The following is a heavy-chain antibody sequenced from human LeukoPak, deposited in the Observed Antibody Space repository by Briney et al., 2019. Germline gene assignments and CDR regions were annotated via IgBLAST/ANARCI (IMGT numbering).Heavy chain of an antibody. J-gene: IGHJ4*02. V-gene: IGHV3-23*01. Sequence: PGGSLRLSCAASGFTFSSYATSWVRQAPGKGLEWVSAISGSGGSTYYADSVKGRFTISRDNSKNTLYLQMNSLRAEDTAVYYCAKGSGHAIVSSDYWGQGTLVTVSS. CDR2: ISGSGGST. CDR3: AKGSGHAIVSSDY. D-gene: IGHD5/OR15-5a*01. CDR1: GFTFSSYA.